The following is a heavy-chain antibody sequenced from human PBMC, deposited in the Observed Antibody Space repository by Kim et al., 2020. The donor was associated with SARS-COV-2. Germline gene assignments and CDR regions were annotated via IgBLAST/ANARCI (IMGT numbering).Heavy chain of an antibody. Sequence: GGSLRLSCAASGFTFSSYSMNWVRQAPGKGLEWVSSISSSSSYIYYADSVKGRFTISRDNAKNSLYLQMNSLRAEDTAVYYCARAVVKAYYYDSKGWFDPWGQGTLVTVSS. CDR3: ARAVVKAYYYDSKGWFDP. CDR1: GFTFSSYS. CDR2: ISSSSSYI. D-gene: IGHD3-22*01. V-gene: IGHV3-21*01. J-gene: IGHJ5*02.